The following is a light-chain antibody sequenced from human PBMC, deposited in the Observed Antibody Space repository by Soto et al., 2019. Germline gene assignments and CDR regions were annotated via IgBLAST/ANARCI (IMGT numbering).Light chain of an antibody. V-gene: IGKV4-1*01. CDR3: HQHYSCLRT. CDR1: RRAFYSSNNTTY. J-gene: IGKJ1*01. Sequence: DFLVTQSSDSLAGFLVERGAINCKSSRRAFYSSNNTTYLAWYQQKPGQPPKLLIYRASTRASGVPARFSGSGTGTDFTLTISSVQAEDVAVYYCHQHYSCLRTFGQGTKVDI. CDR2: RAS.